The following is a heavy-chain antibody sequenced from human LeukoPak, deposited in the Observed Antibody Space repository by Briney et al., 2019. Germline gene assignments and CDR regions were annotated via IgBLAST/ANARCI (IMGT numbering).Heavy chain of an antibody. J-gene: IGHJ4*02. Sequence: ASVKVSCKASGYTFTSYAMNWVRQAPGQGLEWIGWINTNTGNPTYAQGFTGRFVFSLDTSVSTAYLQISSLKAEDTAVYYCARSAVGVYSSSFDYWGQGTLVTVSS. D-gene: IGHD6-6*01. CDR3: ARSAVGVYSSSFDY. CDR2: INTNTGNP. CDR1: GYTFTSYA. V-gene: IGHV7-4-1*02.